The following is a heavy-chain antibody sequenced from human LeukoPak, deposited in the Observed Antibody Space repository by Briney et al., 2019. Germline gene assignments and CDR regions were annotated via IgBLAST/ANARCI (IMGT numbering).Heavy chain of an antibody. D-gene: IGHD3-10*01. CDR3: ARATEMVRGVTLGGFHY. Sequence: RGSLRLSCAASGFTFSSYAMHWVRQAPGKGLEWVAVISYDGSNKYYADSVKGRFTISRDNSKNTLYLQMNSLRAEDTAVYYCARATEMVRGVTLGGFHYWGQGTLVTVSS. J-gene: IGHJ4*02. CDR1: GFTFSSYA. CDR2: ISYDGSNK. V-gene: IGHV3-30*04.